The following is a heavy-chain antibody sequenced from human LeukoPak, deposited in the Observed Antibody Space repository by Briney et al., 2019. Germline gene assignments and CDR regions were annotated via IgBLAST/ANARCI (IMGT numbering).Heavy chain of an antibody. D-gene: IGHD3-22*01. CDR2: IKQDGSEK. Sequence: GGSLRLSCAASGFTFSSYWMSWVRQAPGKGLEWVANIKQDGSEKYYVDSVKGRFTISRDNAKNSLYLQMNSLRAEDTAVYYCARDRLYYYDSSGYYPYFDYWGQGTLVTVSS. CDR3: ARDRLYYYDSSGYYPYFDY. J-gene: IGHJ4*02. CDR1: GFTFSSYW. V-gene: IGHV3-7*01.